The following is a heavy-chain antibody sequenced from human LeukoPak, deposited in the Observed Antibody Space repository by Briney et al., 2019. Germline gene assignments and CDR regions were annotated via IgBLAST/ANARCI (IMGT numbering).Heavy chain of an antibody. Sequence: GASVKVSCKASGGTFSSYAISWARQAPGQGLEWMGGIIPIFGTANYAQKFQGRVTITADESTSTAYMELSSLRSEDTAVYYCARGRGYYYYYGMDVWGQGTTVTVSS. D-gene: IGHD3-10*01. CDR2: IIPIFGTA. J-gene: IGHJ6*02. CDR1: GGTFSSYA. CDR3: ARGRGYYYYYGMDV. V-gene: IGHV1-69*13.